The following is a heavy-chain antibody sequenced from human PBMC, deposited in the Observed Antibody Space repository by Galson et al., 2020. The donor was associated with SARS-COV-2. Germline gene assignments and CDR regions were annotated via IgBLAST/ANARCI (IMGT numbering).Heavy chain of an antibody. CDR2: MNPNSGNT. Sequence: ASVKVSCKASGYTFTSYDISWVRQATGQGLEWMGWMNPNSGNTGYAQKFQGRVTMTRNTSISTAYMELSSLRSEDTAVYYCARGLGYCTNGVCYMFRYYYYGMDVWGQGTTVTVSS. CDR3: ARGLGYCTNGVCYMFRYYYYGMDV. J-gene: IGHJ6*02. D-gene: IGHD2-8*01. V-gene: IGHV1-8*01. CDR1: GYTFTSYD.